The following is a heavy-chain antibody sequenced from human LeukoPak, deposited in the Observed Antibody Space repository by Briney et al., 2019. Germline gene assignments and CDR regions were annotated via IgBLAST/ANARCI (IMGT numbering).Heavy chain of an antibody. CDR2: ISYDGSNK. CDR3: ATYYYDSSGYYYEYYFDY. CDR1: GFTFSSYG. V-gene: IGHV3-30*03. Sequence: GRSLRLSCAASGFTFSSYGMHWVRQAPGKGLEWVAVISYDGSNKYYADSVKGRFTISRDNSKNTLYLQMNSLRAEGTAVYYCATYYYDSSGYYYEYYFDYWGQGTLVTVSS. D-gene: IGHD3-22*01. J-gene: IGHJ4*02.